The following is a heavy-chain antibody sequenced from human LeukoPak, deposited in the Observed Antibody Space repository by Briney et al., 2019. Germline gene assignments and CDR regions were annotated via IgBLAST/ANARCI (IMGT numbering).Heavy chain of an antibody. Sequence: SETLSLTCTVSACSISSGSYYWRWIRQPAGKGLEWIARIYTSGSTNYNPSLKSRVTISVDTSKNQFSLKLSSVTAADTAVYYCARITAAKQDAFDIWGQGTMVTVSS. D-gene: IGHD2-2*01. J-gene: IGHJ3*02. CDR1: ACSISSGSYY. CDR2: IYTSGST. V-gene: IGHV4-61*02. CDR3: ARITAAKQDAFDI.